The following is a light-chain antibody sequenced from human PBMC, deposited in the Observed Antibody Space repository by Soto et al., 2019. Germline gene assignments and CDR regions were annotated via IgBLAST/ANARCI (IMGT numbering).Light chain of an antibody. CDR2: AAS. CDR1: QRMCSH. J-gene: IGKJ1*01. V-gene: IGKV1-39*01. CDR3: KHYNSYSEA. Sequence: IQMTQSPSSLSASVGDRVTIAFRASQRMCSHLNWYSQTQATGSRLRIYAASNLHSGVPSRISGSGSETDLSLTISSLQADDFATYYCKHYNSYSEAFGQVSKVDIK.